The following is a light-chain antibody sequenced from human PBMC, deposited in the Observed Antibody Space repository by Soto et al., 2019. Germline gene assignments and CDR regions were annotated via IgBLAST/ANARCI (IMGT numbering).Light chain of an antibody. V-gene: IGKV1-39*01. CDR2: GGS. CDR3: QQIYTIPLT. J-gene: IGKJ4*01. Sequence: DIPMTQSPSSLSASVGDIVTINCRASQSIGSYLNWYQQKPGKAPNLLIHGGSILQSGVPPRFSGGGGGTDCTLTIGSLQPEDVASYYCQQIYTIPLTFGGGTKVDIK. CDR1: QSIGSY.